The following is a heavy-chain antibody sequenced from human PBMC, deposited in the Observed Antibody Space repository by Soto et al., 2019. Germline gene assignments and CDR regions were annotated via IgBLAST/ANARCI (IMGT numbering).Heavy chain of an antibody. CDR3: ARDDRGKLGAHYYYYGMDV. D-gene: IGHD3-16*01. CDR2: ISSDGTVK. V-gene: IGHV3-11*01. Sequence: QVQLVESGGGLVKPGRSLRLSCAASGFTFSDSYMSWIRQAPGKGLEWLSYISSDGTVKRYAFSVPGRFTISRDNAKNSLFLQMNSLRAEDTAVYYCARDDRGKLGAHYYYYGMDVWGQGTTVTVSS. CDR1: GFTFSDSY. J-gene: IGHJ6*02.